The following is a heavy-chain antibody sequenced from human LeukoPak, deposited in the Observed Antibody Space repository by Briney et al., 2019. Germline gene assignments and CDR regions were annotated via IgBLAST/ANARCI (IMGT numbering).Heavy chain of an antibody. CDR3: ARVPQAVAGRRSYYYYYMDV. V-gene: IGHV4-4*07. D-gene: IGHD6-19*01. CDR2: IYTSGST. J-gene: IGHJ6*03. CDR1: GGSISSYY. Sequence: PSETLSLTCTVSGGSISSYYWSWIRQPAGKGLEWIGRIYTSGSTNYNPSLKSRVAMSVDTSKNKFSLKLSSVTAADTAVYYCARVPQAVAGRRSYYYYYMDVWGKGTTVTVSS.